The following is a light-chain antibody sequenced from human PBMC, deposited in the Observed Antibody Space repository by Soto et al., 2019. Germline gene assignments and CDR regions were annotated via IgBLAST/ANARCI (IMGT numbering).Light chain of an antibody. V-gene: IGKV3-20*01. Sequence: EIVLTQSPGTLSLSPGERATLSCRASQSVSSSYLAWYQQKPGQAPRLLIYGASSRATGIPDRFSGSGSGTYFAPTISRLEPEDFAVYYCQQSGSSPLTFGGGTKVEIK. CDR1: QSVSSSY. CDR3: QQSGSSPLT. J-gene: IGKJ4*01. CDR2: GAS.